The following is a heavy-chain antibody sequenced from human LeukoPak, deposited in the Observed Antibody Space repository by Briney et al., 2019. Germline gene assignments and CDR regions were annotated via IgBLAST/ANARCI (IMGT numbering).Heavy chain of an antibody. CDR1: GFTFSSYA. Sequence: GGPLRLSCAASGFTFSSYAMSWVRQAPGKGLEWVSALSGSGGSTYYADSVKGRFTISRDNSKNTLYLQMKSLRAEDTAIYYCAKDSCGSNSCFWDYWGQGTLVTVSS. J-gene: IGHJ4*02. CDR2: LSGSGGST. V-gene: IGHV3-23*01. D-gene: IGHD2-2*01. CDR3: AKDSCGSNSCFWDY.